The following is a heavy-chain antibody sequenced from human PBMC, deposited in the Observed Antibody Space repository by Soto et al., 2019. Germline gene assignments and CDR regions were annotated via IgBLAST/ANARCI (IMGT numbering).Heavy chain of an antibody. J-gene: IGHJ5*02. CDR2: ISAYNGNT. V-gene: IGHV1-18*01. CDR1: GYTFTSYG. Sequence: ASVKFSCKASGYTFTSYGISWVGQAPGQGLEWMGWISAYNGNTNYAQKLQGRVTMTTDTSTSTAYMELRSLRSDDTAVYYCARDDPISSRDKFDPWGQGSLATVSS. D-gene: IGHD6-13*01. CDR3: ARDDPISSRDKFDP.